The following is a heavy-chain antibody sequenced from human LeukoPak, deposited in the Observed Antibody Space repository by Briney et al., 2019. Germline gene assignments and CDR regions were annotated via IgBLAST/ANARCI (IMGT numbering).Heavy chain of an antibody. J-gene: IGHJ4*02. CDR1: GGSFSGYY. CDR2: INHSGST. Sequence: SETLSLTCAVYGGSFSGYYWSWIRQPPGKGLEWIGEINHSGSTNYNPSLKSRVTISVDTSKNQFSLKLRSVTAADPAVYYYARVGYDFWSGYFLDYWGQGTLVSVSS. CDR3: ARVGYDFWSGYFLDY. D-gene: IGHD3-3*01. V-gene: IGHV4-34*01.